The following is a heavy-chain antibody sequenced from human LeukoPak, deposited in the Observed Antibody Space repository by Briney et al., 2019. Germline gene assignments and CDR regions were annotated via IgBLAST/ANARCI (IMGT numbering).Heavy chain of an antibody. Sequence: ASVKVSCXASGYTFTSYYMHWVRQAPGQGLEWMGIINPSGGSTSYAQKFQGRVTMTEDTSTDTAYMELSSLRSEDTAVYYCATGYDFWSGPYYYYYYMDVWGKGTTVTVSS. CDR2: INPSGGST. D-gene: IGHD3-3*01. CDR3: ATGYDFWSGPYYYYYYMDV. V-gene: IGHV1-46*01. CDR1: GYTFTSYY. J-gene: IGHJ6*03.